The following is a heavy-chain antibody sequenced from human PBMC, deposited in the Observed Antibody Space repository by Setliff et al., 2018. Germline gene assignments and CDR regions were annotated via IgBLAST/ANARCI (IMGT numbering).Heavy chain of an antibody. CDR1: GGTFNTYV. V-gene: IGHV1-69*05. J-gene: IGHJ4*02. CDR3: ARDSQPQPPARGYSLAAYY. CDR2: IIPIFGTS. Sequence: SVKVSCKASGGTFNTYVISWVRQAPSQGLEWMGMIIPIFGTSNYAQKFQARVTMTTDESTSTAYMELRSLRSDDTAVYYCARDSQPQPPARGYSLAAYYWGQGTLVTVSS. D-gene: IGHD5-18*01.